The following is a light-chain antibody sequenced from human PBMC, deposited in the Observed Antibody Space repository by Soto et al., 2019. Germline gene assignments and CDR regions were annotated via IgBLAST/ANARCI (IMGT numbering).Light chain of an antibody. V-gene: IGLV2-8*01. CDR1: SSDVGGYNY. CDR3: SSYAGSNNFVV. Sequence: QSALTQPPSASGSPGQSVTISCTGTSSDVGGYNYVSWYQQHPGKAPKLMIYEVSTRPSGVPDRFSGSKSGNTASLTVSGLQDEDEADYYCSSYAGSNNFVVFGGGTQLTVL. CDR2: EVS. J-gene: IGLJ2*01.